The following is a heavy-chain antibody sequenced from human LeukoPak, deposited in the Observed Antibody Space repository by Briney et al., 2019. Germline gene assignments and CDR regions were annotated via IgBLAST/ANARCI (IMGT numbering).Heavy chain of an antibody. V-gene: IGHV5-51*01. Sequence: GESLKISGKGSGYSFTTYWIAWVRQMPGKGLEGMGIIYPGGSNTRYSASFQGQVTISADKSITTAYLQSSSLKASDTAISYRERQAALGYYYYTDVWGKGTTVTPSS. CDR3: ERQAALGYYYYTDV. CDR2: IYPGGSNT. CDR1: GYSFTTYW. D-gene: IGHD6-25*01. J-gene: IGHJ6*03.